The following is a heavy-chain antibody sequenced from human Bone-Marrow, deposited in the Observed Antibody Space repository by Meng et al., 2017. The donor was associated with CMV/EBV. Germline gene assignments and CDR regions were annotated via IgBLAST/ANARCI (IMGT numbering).Heavy chain of an antibody. J-gene: IGHJ5*02. CDR3: ARDPGGGDWFDP. D-gene: IGHD1-14*01. V-gene: IGHV1-69*05. CDR2: IIPMFETI. CDR1: GGTFSSYA. Sequence: SCKASGGTFSSYAISWVRQAPGQGLEWMGGIIPMFETINYAQKFRGRITIITDESTSTAYMELSSLRSEDTAVYYCARDPGGGDWFDPWGQGTLVTVSS.